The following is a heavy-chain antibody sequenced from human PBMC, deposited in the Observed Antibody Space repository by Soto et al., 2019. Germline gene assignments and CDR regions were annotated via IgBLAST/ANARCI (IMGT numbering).Heavy chain of an antibody. Sequence: QVQLQESGPGLVKPSQTLSLTCTVSGGSISSGGYYWSWIRQHPGTGLEWIGYIYYSGSTYYNPSLKSRVTITVDTSKNQFSMKLSSVTAADTAVYYCARDRDFWSGGGLFDYWRQGTLVTVSS. CDR2: IYYSGST. V-gene: IGHV4-31*03. D-gene: IGHD3-3*01. CDR1: GGSISSGGYY. J-gene: IGHJ4*02. CDR3: ARDRDFWSGGGLFDY.